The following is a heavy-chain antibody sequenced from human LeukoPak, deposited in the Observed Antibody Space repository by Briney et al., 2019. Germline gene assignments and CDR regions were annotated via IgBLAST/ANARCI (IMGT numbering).Heavy chain of an antibody. D-gene: IGHD2-2*02. CDR3: ASSGVVPAAIAPFDY. J-gene: IGHJ4*02. Sequence: SVKVSCKASGGTFSSYATSWVRQAPGQGLEWMGGIIPIFGTANYAQKFQGRVTITTDESTSTAYMELSSLRSEDTAVYYCASSGVVPAAIAPFDYWGQGTLVTVSS. CDR2: IIPIFGTA. V-gene: IGHV1-69*05. CDR1: GGTFSSYA.